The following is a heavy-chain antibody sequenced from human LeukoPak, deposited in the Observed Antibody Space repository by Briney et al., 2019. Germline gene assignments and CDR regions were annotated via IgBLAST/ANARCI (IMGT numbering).Heavy chain of an antibody. CDR2: ISGRTSTI. V-gene: IGHV3-48*04. Sequence: PGGSLRLSCAASGFTFSSYGMNWVRQAPGKGLEWVSYISGRTSTIYYADSVKGRFTISRDNAKNSLYLQMASLRAEDTAVYYCARDAEGYASTWYYDYWGQGTLVTVSS. D-gene: IGHD6-13*01. CDR1: GFTFSSYG. J-gene: IGHJ4*02. CDR3: ARDAEGYASTWYYDY.